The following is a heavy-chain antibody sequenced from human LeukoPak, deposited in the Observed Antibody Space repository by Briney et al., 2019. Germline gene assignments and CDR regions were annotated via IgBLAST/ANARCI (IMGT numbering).Heavy chain of an antibody. V-gene: IGHV3-48*03. CDR1: GFTFSSYE. Sequence: GGSLRLSCAASGFTFSSYEMNWVRQAPGKGLEWVSYISSSGSTIYYADSVKGRFTISRDNTKNSLYLQMNSLRAEDTAVYYCARTPFDSGSRGSDAFDIWGQGTMVTVSS. CDR3: ARTPFDSGSRGSDAFDI. D-gene: IGHD1-26*01. J-gene: IGHJ3*02. CDR2: ISSSGSTI.